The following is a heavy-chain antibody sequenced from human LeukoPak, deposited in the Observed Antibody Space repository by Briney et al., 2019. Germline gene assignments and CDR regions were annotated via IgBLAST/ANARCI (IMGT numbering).Heavy chain of an antibody. V-gene: IGHV4-59*01. CDR1: GGSISSYY. J-gene: IGHJ6*03. D-gene: IGHD3-3*01. CDR2: IYYSGST. Sequence: PSETLSLTCTVSGGSISSYYWSRIRQPPGKGLEWIGYIYYSGSTNYNPSLKSRVTISVDTSKNQFSLKLSSVTAADTAVYYCARDSMRDFWSGYYSGHYYYMDVWGKGTTVTVSS. CDR3: ARDSMRDFWSGYYSGHYYYMDV.